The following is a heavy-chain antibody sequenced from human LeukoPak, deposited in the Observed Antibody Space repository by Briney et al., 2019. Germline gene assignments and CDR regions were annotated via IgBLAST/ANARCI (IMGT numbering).Heavy chain of an antibody. V-gene: IGHV4-61*02. J-gene: IGHJ5*02. D-gene: IGHD3-16*02. CDR3: ARECIMITFGGVIAYNWFDP. Sequence: SETLSLTCTVSGGSISSGSYYWSWIRQPAGKGLEWIGRIYTSGSTNYNPSLKSRVTISVDTSKNQFSLKLSSVTAADTAVYYSARECIMITFGGVIAYNWFDPWGQGTLVTVSS. CDR2: IYTSGST. CDR1: GGSISSGSYY.